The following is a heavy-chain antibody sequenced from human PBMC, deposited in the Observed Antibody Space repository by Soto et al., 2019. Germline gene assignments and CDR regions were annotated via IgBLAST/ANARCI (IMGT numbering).Heavy chain of an antibody. CDR1: GFTFSSYA. V-gene: IGHV3-30-3*01. CDR2: ISYDGSNK. CDR3: ARDSTWDCSGGSCYDYYYGMDV. Sequence: GGSLRLSCAASGFTFSSYAMHWVRQAPGKGLEWVAVISYDGSNKYYADSVKGRFTISRDNSKNTLYLQMNSLRAEDTAVYYCARDSTWDCSGGSCYDYYYGMDVWGQGTTVTVSS. D-gene: IGHD2-15*01. J-gene: IGHJ6*02.